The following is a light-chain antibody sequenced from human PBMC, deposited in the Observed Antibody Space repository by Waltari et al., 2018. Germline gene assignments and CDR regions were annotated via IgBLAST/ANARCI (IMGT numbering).Light chain of an antibody. V-gene: IGLV2-14*03. Sequence: QSALTQPASVSGSPGQSITISCTGTSSDFGGYHFVSWYQQHPGEAPKLMIYDVSNRPSGVSSRFSGSKSGNTASLTISGLQAEDEADYYCSSYATSSALVFGTGTEVTVL. J-gene: IGLJ1*01. CDR1: SSDFGGYHF. CDR2: DVS. CDR3: SSYATSSALV.